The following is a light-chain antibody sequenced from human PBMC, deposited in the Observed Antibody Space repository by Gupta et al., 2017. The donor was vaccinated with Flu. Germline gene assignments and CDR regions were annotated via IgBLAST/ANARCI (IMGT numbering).Light chain of an antibody. V-gene: IGLV1-44*01. CDR2: DNN. CDR1: SSNVGSNA. CDR3: AAWDDSPNGHYV. J-gene: IGLJ1*01. Sequence: QSVLAQPPSASGTPGQRVTISCSGSSSNVGSNAVHWYQQVPGTAPKLLIYDNNQRPSGVPDRFSGSKSGTSASLAISGLQSEDEAHYYCAAWDDSPNGHYVFGTGTEVTVL.